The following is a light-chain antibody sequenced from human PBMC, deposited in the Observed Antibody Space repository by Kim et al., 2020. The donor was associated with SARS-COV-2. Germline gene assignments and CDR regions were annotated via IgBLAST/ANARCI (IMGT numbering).Light chain of an antibody. CDR2: DAS. V-gene: IGKV1-33*01. CDR1: QDISNY. J-gene: IGKJ4*01. CDR3: QQYDNLPPPT. Sequence: SVGDRVTITCQASQDISNYLNWYQQKPGIAPKLLIYDASNLETGVPSRFSGSGSGTDFTFTISSLQPEDIATYYCQQYDNLPPPTFGGGTKVDIK.